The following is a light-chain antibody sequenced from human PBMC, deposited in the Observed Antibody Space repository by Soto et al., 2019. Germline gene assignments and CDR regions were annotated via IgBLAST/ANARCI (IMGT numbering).Light chain of an antibody. CDR1: QTVSSN. V-gene: IGKV3-15*01. CDR3: QQYNNWPRIT. Sequence: EIVMTQSPATLSVSPGERATLSCRASQTVSSNLAWYHQKAGQSPRLLICGASTRATSRPARFSGGASGTEFTLTISSLQFEYFGIYYCQQYNNWPRITFGQGTRLEIK. J-gene: IGKJ5*01. CDR2: GAS.